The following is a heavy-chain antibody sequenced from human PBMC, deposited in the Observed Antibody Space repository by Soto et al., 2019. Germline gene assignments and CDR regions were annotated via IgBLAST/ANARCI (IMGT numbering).Heavy chain of an antibody. Sequence: EVQLLESGGGLVQPGGSLRLSCAASGFTFSSYAMSWVRQAPGKGLEWVSAISGSGGSTYYADSVKGRFTISRDNSKNTLSLQMNSLSAEDTAVYYCAKDGGYSYGYSPRYYYGMDVWGQGTTVTVSS. CDR2: ISGSGGST. D-gene: IGHD5-18*01. J-gene: IGHJ6*02. CDR3: AKDGGYSYGYSPRYYYGMDV. CDR1: GFTFSSYA. V-gene: IGHV3-23*01.